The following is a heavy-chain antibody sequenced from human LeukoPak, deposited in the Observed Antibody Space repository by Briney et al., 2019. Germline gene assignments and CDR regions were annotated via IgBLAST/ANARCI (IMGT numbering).Heavy chain of an antibody. Sequence: VASVKVSCKASVYTFTGYYMHWVRQGPGQGLEWMGWINPNIGGTYYAQRFQGRVTMTTDTSITTAYMEFNSLRSDDTAVYYCATGGGSSGYPDYWGQGTLVTVSS. J-gene: IGHJ4*02. V-gene: IGHV1-2*02. CDR1: VYTFTGYY. D-gene: IGHD3-22*01. CDR3: ATGGGSSGYPDY. CDR2: INPNIGGT.